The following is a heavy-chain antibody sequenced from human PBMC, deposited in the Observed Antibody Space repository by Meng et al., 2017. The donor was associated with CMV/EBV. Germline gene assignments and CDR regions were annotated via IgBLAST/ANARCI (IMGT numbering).Heavy chain of an antibody. CDR1: GGTFSSYA. Sequence: SVKVSCKASGGTFSSYAISWVRQAPGQGLEWMGGIIPIFGTANYAQKFQGRITITTDESTSTAYMELSSLRSEDTAVYYCAGDVLGYCSGGSCYGLDYWGQGTLVTVSS. CDR3: AGDVLGYCSGGSCYGLDY. D-gene: IGHD2-15*01. J-gene: IGHJ4*02. V-gene: IGHV1-69*05. CDR2: IIPIFGTA.